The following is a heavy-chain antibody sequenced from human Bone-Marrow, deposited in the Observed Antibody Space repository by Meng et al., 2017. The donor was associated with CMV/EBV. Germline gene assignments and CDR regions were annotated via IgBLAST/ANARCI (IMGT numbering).Heavy chain of an antibody. CDR2: INPSGGTT. J-gene: IGHJ6*02. Sequence: ASVKVSCKASGYTFTSYCVHWVRQAPGQGLEWMGIINPSGGTTSYAQKFQGRVTMTTDTSTSTVYMELSSLRSKDTAVYYCARELPRGGKHYNGMDVWGQGTTVTVSS. CDR3: ARELPRGGKHYNGMDV. D-gene: IGHD3-10*01. V-gene: IGHV1-46*01. CDR1: GYTFTSYC.